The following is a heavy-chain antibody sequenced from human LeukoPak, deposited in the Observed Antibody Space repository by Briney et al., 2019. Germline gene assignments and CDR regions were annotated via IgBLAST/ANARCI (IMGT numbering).Heavy chain of an antibody. Sequence: SETLSLTCTVSGGSISSYYWSWIRQPPGKGLEWIGHIYYSGSTKYNPSLKSRVTISVGTSKNQLSLKLSSLTAADTAVYYCARADGYSYGRFDYWGPGTLVIVSS. CDR3: ARADGYSYGRFDY. CDR2: IYYSGST. V-gene: IGHV4-59*01. J-gene: IGHJ4*02. D-gene: IGHD5-18*01. CDR1: GGSISSYY.